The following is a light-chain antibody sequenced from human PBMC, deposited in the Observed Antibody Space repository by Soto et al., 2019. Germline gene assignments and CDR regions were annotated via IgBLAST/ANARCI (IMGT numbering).Light chain of an antibody. CDR1: QSVSSNH. CDR3: QKYVSSPWT. CDR2: GGS. J-gene: IGKJ1*01. Sequence: EIVLTQSPGTLSLSPGERATLSCRASQSVSSNHLAWYQQNPGQAPSLLIYGGSSRATGIPVRFSGSGSGTDLTLTISRLEPEDSAVYYCQKYVSSPWTCGQGTKVDIK. V-gene: IGKV3-20*01.